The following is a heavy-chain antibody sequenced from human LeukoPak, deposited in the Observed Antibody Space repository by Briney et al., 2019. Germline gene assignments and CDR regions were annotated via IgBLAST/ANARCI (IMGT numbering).Heavy chain of an antibody. CDR2: ISGSGGST. CDR3: AKVGYGDYVPYLAKLDH. Sequence: GGSLRLSCAASGFTFSSYAMSWVRQAPGKGLEWVSAISGSGGSTYYADSVKGRFTISRDNSKNTLYLQMNSLRAEDTAAYYCAKVGYGDYVPYLAKLDHWGQGTLVTVSS. D-gene: IGHD4-17*01. CDR1: GFTFSSYA. V-gene: IGHV3-23*01. J-gene: IGHJ4*02.